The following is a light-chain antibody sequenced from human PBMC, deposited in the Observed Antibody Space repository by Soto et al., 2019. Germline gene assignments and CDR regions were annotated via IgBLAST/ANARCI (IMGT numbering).Light chain of an antibody. CDR2: KAS. V-gene: IGKV1-5*03. J-gene: IGKJ1*01. CDR1: QSISTW. CDR3: QQYNSFSTWT. Sequence: DIQMNQSPSTLYASVGDRVTITCRASQSISTWLAWYQQKPGKAPHLLIYKASTLQSGVPSRFSGSESRTECPLTIISLQPDDFATYFCQQYNSFSTWTFGQGTKGEIK.